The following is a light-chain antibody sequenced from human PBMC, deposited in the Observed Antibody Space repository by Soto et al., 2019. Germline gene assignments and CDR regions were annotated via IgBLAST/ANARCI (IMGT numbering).Light chain of an antibody. Sequence: EIVSTQSPATLSLSPGERATLSCRASQSVNSRLAWYQQKPGQTPRLLIYDASTRATGIPTRFSGSGSGTDFTLTISSLQSEDFAVYYCQQYNNWPPRITFGQGTRLEIK. CDR3: QQYNNWPPRIT. J-gene: IGKJ5*01. CDR1: QSVNSR. V-gene: IGKV3-15*01. CDR2: DAS.